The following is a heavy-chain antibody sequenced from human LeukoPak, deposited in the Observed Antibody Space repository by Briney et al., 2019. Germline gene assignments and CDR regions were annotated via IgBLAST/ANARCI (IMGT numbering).Heavy chain of an antibody. D-gene: IGHD5-24*01. CDR2: IYYSGST. CDR3: ARAVEMATIMD. CDR1: GGSISSYY. Sequence: SQTLSLTCTVSGGSISSYYWSWIRQPPGKGLEWIGYIYYSGSTNYNPSLKSRVTISVDTSKNQFSLKLSSVTAADTAVYYCARAVEMATIMDWGQGTLVTVSS. V-gene: IGHV4-59*08. J-gene: IGHJ4*02.